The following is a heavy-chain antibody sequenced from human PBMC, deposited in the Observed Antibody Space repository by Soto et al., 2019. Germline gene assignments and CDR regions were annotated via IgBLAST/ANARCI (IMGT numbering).Heavy chain of an antibody. CDR1: GYTFTGHY. Sequence: ASVKVSCKASGYTFTGHYIHWVRQAPEQGPEWMGEIGPESGATRYAQKFQGRVTMTRDMSITTVYMELNNLSLDDTAVYYCGRGRSGQIVVFYWGQGTPVTVSS. V-gene: IGHV1-2*02. CDR3: GRGRSGQIVVFY. D-gene: IGHD2-15*01. J-gene: IGHJ4*02. CDR2: IGPESGAT.